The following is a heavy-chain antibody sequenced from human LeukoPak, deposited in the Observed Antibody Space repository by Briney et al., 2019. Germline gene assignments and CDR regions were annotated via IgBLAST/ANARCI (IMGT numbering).Heavy chain of an antibody. CDR2: IYYSGST. CDR3: ARAPRDSSGYADY. J-gene: IGHJ4*02. V-gene: IGHV4-59*01. D-gene: IGHD3-22*01. Sequence: SETLSLTCAVYGGSFSGYYWSWIRQPPGKGLEWIGYIYYSGSTNYNPSLKSRVTISVDTSKNQFSLKLSSVTAADTAVYYCARAPRDSSGYADYWGQGTLVTVSS. CDR1: GGSFSGYY.